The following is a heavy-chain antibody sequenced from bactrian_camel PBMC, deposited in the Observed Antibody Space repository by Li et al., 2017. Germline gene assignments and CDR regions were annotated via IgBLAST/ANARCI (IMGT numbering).Heavy chain of an antibody. D-gene: IGHD8*01. CDR2: IYTGGGST. CDR3: EADPAPCTGSLIMEWEYNY. V-gene: IGHV3S54*01. Sequence: HVQLVESGGGSVQVGESLRLSCAVSGNHAKYGCIGWFRRGSANKREGVAAIYTGGGSTYYGDSVKGRFTISQDNAKNTLYLQMTSLKPEDTAMYYCEADPAPCTGSLIMEWEYNYMGQGTQVTVS. CDR1: GNHAKYGC. J-gene: IGHJ4*01.